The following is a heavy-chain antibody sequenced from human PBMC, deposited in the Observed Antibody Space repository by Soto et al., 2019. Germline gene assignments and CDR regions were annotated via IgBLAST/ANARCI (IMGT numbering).Heavy chain of an antibody. CDR1: GYTFTSYG. CDR2: ISAYNGNT. D-gene: IGHD3-10*01. CDR3: ARDVLLWFGETQDGAYGMDV. V-gene: IGHV1-18*04. Sequence: AASVKVSCKASGYTFTSYGISWVRQAPGQGLEWMGWISAYNGNTNYAQKLQGRVTMTTDTSTSTAYMELRSLRSDNTAVYYCARDVLLWFGETQDGAYGMDVWGQGTTVTVSS. J-gene: IGHJ6*02.